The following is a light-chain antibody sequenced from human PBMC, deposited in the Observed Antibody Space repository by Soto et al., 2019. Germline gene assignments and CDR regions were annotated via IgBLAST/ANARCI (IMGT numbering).Light chain of an antibody. V-gene: IGLV2-14*01. J-gene: IGLJ3*02. CDR3: SSYTSSSTLV. CDR1: SSDVGGYNY. CDR2: DIS. Sequence: QSVLTQPASVSGSPGQSITISCTGTSSDVGGYNYVSWYQQHPGKAPKLMIYDISNRPSGVSNRFSGSKSGNTASITISGLQDEDEADYYCSSYTSSSTLVFGGGTKLTVL.